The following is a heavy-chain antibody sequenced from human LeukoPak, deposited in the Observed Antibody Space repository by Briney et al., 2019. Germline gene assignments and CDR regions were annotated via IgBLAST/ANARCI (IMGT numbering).Heavy chain of an antibody. CDR2: INPNSGGT. CDR3: ARRYSSGYSYYFDY. Sequence: GASVKVSCKASGYTFTGYYIHWVRQAPGQGLEWMGWINPNSGGTNYAQKFQGRVTMTRDTSISTAYMELSRLRSDDTAVYYCARRYSSGYSYYFDYWGQGTLVTVSS. CDR1: GYTFTGYY. D-gene: IGHD3-22*01. V-gene: IGHV1-2*02. J-gene: IGHJ4*02.